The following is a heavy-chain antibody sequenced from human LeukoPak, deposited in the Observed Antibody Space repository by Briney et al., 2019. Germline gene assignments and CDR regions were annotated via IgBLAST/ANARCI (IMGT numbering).Heavy chain of an antibody. J-gene: IGHJ4*02. CDR1: GFTFSSYG. Sequence: PGGTLRLSCAASGFTFSSYGMSWVRQAPGKGLEWVSAISGSGGSTYYADSVRGRFTISRDTSKNMVFLQMNSLRVEDTAVYYCARGIDYWGRGTLVTVSP. CDR2: ISGSGGST. V-gene: IGHV3-23*01. CDR3: ARGIDY.